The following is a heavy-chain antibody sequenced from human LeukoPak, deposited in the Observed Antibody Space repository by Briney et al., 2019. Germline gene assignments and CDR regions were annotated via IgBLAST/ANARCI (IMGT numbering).Heavy chain of an antibody. D-gene: IGHD2-8*01. CDR3: EKQSYARSLGE. Sequence: GGSLRLSCATSGFPFSDFSMSWVRQAPGKGLEWISTTNSGGTSTYYAESVKGRFTISRDNSKNTLYLQMSSLRVEDTAVYYCEKQSYARSLGEGGPGTLVSVSS. CDR1: GFPFSDFS. J-gene: IGHJ4*02. V-gene: IGHV3-23*01. CDR2: TNSGGTST.